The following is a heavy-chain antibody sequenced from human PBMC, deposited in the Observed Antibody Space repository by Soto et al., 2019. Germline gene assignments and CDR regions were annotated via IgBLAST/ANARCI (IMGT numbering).Heavy chain of an antibody. J-gene: IGHJ4*02. Sequence: GGSLSLSCAASGFPFSSYSMSWVRQAPGKGLEWVSTFGSGVNTYYADSVKGRFTISRDNSKNTLDLQMNSLRAEDTAVYYCAKRVVVPATSYYFDYWGQGTLVTVSS. CDR1: GFPFSSYS. CDR2: FGSGVNT. D-gene: IGHD2-15*01. V-gene: IGHV3-23*01. CDR3: AKRVVVPATSYYFDY.